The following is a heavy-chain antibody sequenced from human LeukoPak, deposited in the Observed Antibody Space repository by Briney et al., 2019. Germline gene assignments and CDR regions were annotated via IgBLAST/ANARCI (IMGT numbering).Heavy chain of an antibody. V-gene: IGHV4-39*07. CDR1: GGSISSYY. Sequence: PSETLSLTCTVSGGSISSYYWGWIRQPPGKGPEWIGSIYYSGSTYYNPSLKSRVTISVDTSKNQFSLKLSSVTAADTAVYYCARDLHYYGSGSYYPHFDYWGQGTLVTVSS. CDR2: IYYSGST. CDR3: ARDLHYYGSGSYYPHFDY. D-gene: IGHD3-10*01. J-gene: IGHJ4*02.